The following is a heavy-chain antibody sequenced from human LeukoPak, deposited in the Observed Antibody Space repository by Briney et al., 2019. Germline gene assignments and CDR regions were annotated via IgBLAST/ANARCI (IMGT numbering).Heavy chain of an antibody. CDR2: INHSGST. D-gene: IGHD3-3*01. CDR3: ARELVDYDFWSGYYPKYYFDY. J-gene: IGHJ4*02. V-gene: IGHV4-34*01. Sequence: PSETLSLTCTVSGGSISGYYWSWIRQPPGKGLEWIGEINHSGSTNYNPSLKSRVTISVDTSKNQFSLKLSSVTAADTAVYYCARELVDYDFWSGYYPKYYFDYWGQGTLVTVSS. CDR1: GGSISGYY.